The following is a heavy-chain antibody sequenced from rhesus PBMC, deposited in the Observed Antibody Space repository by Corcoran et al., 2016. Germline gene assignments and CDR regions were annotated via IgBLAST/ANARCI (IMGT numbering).Heavy chain of an antibody. CDR2: IPGSGST. V-gene: IGHV4S11*01. J-gene: IGHJ4*01. Sequence: QVQLQESGPGLVKPSETLSLTCAVSGGSLSSNYCSWHRQAPVTGREWIGFIPGSGSTDYNPSLKSRVTLSVDTSKNQLSLKLSSVTAADTAVYYCARDLLSFGYWGQGVLVTVSS. CDR1: GGSLSSNY. CDR3: ARDLLSFGY. D-gene: IGHD2-15*01.